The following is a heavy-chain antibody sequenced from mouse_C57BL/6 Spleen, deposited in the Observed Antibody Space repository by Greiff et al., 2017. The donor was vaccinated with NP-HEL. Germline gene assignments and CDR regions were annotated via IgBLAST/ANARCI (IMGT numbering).Heavy chain of an antibody. V-gene: IGHV1-69*01. CDR3: ARSTNKGFAY. CDR2: IDPYDSYT. D-gene: IGHD1-3*01. J-gene: IGHJ3*01. CDR1: GYTFTSYW. Sequence: VQLQQSGAELVMPGASVKLSCKASGYTFTSYWMHWVKQRPGQGLEWIGEIDPYDSYTNYNQKFKGKSTLTVDKSSSTAYMQLSSLTSEDSAVCYCARSTNKGFAYWGQGTLVTVSA.